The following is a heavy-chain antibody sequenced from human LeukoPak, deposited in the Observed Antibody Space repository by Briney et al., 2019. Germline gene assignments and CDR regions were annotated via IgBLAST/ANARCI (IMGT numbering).Heavy chain of an antibody. J-gene: IGHJ5*02. V-gene: IGHV3-9*01. CDR3: AKGRTERVTNWFDH. CDR1: GFTFDDYA. D-gene: IGHD1-1*01. CDR2: ISWNSGSI. Sequence: GGSLRLSCAASGFTFDDYAMHWVRQAPGKGLEWVSGISWNSGSIGYADSVKGRFTISRDNAKNSLYLQMNSLRGEDTALYYCAKGRTERVTNWFDHWGQGTLVTVSS.